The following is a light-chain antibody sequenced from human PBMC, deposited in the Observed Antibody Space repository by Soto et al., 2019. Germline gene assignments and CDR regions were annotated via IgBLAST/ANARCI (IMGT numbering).Light chain of an antibody. V-gene: IGLV2-14*01. Sequence: QSALTQPASVSGSPGQSITMSCTGTSSDIVAYNYVSWYQQHPGKPPKLMIYHVSTRPSGVPDRFSGSKSGNTASLTISGLQAEDEADYYCKSYTLSRTVVFGGGTKLTVL. CDR3: KSYTLSRTVV. CDR2: HVS. CDR1: SSDIVAYNY. J-gene: IGLJ2*01.